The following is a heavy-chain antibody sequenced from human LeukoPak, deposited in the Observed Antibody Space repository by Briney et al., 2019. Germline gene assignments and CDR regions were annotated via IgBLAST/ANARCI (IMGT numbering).Heavy chain of an antibody. D-gene: IGHD1-20*01. J-gene: IGHJ4*02. Sequence: GSSVKVSCKASGGTFSSYAISGVRQAPGQGLEWMGRIIPIFGTANYAQKFQGRVTITTDESTSTAYMELSRLRSEDTAVYYYARGNNWNDVHFDYWGQGTLVTVSS. CDR2: IIPIFGTA. V-gene: IGHV1-69*05. CDR3: ARGNNWNDVHFDY. CDR1: GGTFSSYA.